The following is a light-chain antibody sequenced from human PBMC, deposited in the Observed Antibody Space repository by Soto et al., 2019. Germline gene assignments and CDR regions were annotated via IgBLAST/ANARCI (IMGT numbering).Light chain of an antibody. CDR1: QSVSSSY. Sequence: EIVLTQSPGTLSLSPGERATLSCRASQSVSSSYLAWYQQKPGQAPRLLIYGASNRATGIPDRFSGSGSGTDFILTISRLEPEDFAIYYCQQYGSSPPYTFGQGTKVDIK. CDR3: QQYGSSPPYT. V-gene: IGKV3-20*01. CDR2: GAS. J-gene: IGKJ2*01.